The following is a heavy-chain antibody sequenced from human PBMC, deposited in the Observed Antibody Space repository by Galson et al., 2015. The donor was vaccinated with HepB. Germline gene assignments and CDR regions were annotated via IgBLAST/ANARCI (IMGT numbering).Heavy chain of an antibody. D-gene: IGHD2-15*01. V-gene: IGHV1-2*02. CDR2: INPNSGGT. CDR1: GSNFTDYH. Sequence: SVKVSCKASGSNFTDYHMHWVRQAPGQGLEWMGWINPNSGGTNHVQKFQGRVTMTRDTSISTAYMELSRLRSDDTAVYYCARGIRYCSGGTCYSNHDAFDIWGQGTMVTVSS. CDR3: ARGIRYCSGGTCYSNHDAFDI. J-gene: IGHJ3*02.